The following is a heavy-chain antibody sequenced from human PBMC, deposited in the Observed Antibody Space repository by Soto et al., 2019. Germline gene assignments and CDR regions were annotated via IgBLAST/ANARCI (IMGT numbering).Heavy chain of an antibody. Sequence: QVQLQQWGAGLLKPSETLSLSCAVYGGSFNAYYWSWIRQPPGKGLEWIGEINHGGSTNYTPSLKSRVTISLDTPKKQFSLKLNSVTAADTDVYYCARGYGSGSYWAYWGQGTLVTVSS. CDR2: INHGGST. J-gene: IGHJ4*02. CDR1: GGSFNAYY. V-gene: IGHV4-34*02. D-gene: IGHD3-10*01. CDR3: ARGYGSGSYWAY.